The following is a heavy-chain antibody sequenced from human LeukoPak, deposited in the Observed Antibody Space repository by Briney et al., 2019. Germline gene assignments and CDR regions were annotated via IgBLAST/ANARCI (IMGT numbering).Heavy chain of an antibody. D-gene: IGHD4-17*01. Sequence: GGSLRLSCAASGFTVSSNYMSWVRQAPGKGLEWVSVIYSGGSTYYADSVKGRFTISRDNSKNTLYLQMNSLRAEDTAVYYCARDDYGDYAFDYWGQGTLVTVSS. J-gene: IGHJ4*02. CDR3: ARDDYGDYAFDY. CDR2: IYSGGST. V-gene: IGHV3-53*01. CDR1: GFTVSSNY.